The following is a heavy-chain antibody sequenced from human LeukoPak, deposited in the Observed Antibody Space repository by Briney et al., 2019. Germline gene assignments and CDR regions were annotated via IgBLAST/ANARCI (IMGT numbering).Heavy chain of an antibody. CDR2: MNPNSGNT. CDR3: ARVRPTNLGGIY. V-gene: IGHV1-8*01. Sequence: ASVKVSCKASGYTFTSHHINWVRQAAGQGLEWMGWMNPNSGNTAYAQKFQGRVTMTWDTSINTAYMELGSLRSEDTAVYYCARVRPTNLGGIYWGQGTLVTVSS. CDR1: GYTFTSHH. D-gene: IGHD7-27*01. J-gene: IGHJ4*02.